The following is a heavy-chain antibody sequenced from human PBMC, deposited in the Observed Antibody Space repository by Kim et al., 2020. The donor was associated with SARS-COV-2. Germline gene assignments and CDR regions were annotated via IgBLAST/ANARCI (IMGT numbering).Heavy chain of an antibody. V-gene: IGHV4-39*01. Sequence: CYNPSLKGRVTISVDTSKSQFSLKLSSVTAADTAVYYCARRDGDADAFDIWGQGTMVTVSS. J-gene: IGHJ3*02. D-gene: IGHD4-17*01. CDR3: ARRDGDADAFDI.